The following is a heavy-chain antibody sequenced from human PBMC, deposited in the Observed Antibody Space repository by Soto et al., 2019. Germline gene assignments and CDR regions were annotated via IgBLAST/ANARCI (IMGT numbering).Heavy chain of an antibody. V-gene: IGHV4-4*02. D-gene: IGHD2-21*02. CDR1: GGSISSGDW. CDR2: IYYSGST. J-gene: IGHJ4*02. Sequence: QVQLQESGPGLVKPSGTLSLTCAVSGGSISSGDWCWSWVRQSPGKGLEWIGEIYYSGSTTYNPSLKSRVTISADKSENQFSLRLSSVTAADTAVYSWARRGCDSIFGSLDYWGQGTLVTVSS. CDR3: ARRGCDSIFGSLDY.